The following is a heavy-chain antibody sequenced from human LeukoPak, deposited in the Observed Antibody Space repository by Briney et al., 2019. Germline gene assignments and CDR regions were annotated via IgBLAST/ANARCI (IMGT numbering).Heavy chain of an antibody. V-gene: IGHV3-23*01. Sequence: GGSLRLSCAASGFTFSSSAMSWVRQAPGKGLEWVSAISGNGAGTYYADSAKGRFTISRDNSKNTLYLQMNSLRAEDTAVYYCAKDQVGASTWGQGTLVTVSS. CDR1: GFTFSSSA. CDR2: ISGNGAGT. D-gene: IGHD1-26*01. CDR3: AKDQVGAST. J-gene: IGHJ5*02.